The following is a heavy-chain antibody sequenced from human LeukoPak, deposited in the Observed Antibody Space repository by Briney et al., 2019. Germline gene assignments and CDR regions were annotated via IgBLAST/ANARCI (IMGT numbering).Heavy chain of an antibody. J-gene: IGHJ4*02. CDR1: GFTFSTYV. Sequence: GGSLRLSCSVSGFTFSTYVMHWVRQAPGKGLEYVSAISSNGDNTYYADSVKGRFTISRDNSKNTLYLQMSSLRADDTAVYYCVRGTGYWGQGTLVTVPS. CDR3: VRGTGY. V-gene: IGHV3-64D*06. CDR2: ISSNGDNT.